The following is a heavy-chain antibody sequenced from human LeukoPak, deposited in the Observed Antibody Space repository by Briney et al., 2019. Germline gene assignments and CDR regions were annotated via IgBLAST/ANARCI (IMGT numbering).Heavy chain of an antibody. Sequence: SETLSLTCTVSGGSIGSGSFFWGWIRQPPGKGLEWIGSIYYSGSTYYNPSLKSRVTISVDTSKNQFSLKLSSVTAADTAVYYCARDMVRGVPDAFDIWGQGTMVTVSS. CDR3: ARDMVRGVPDAFDI. D-gene: IGHD3-10*01. V-gene: IGHV4-39*07. J-gene: IGHJ3*02. CDR2: IYYSGST. CDR1: GGSIGSGSFF.